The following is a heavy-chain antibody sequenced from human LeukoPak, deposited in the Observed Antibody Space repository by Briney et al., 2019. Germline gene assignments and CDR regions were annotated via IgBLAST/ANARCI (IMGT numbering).Heavy chain of an antibody. D-gene: IGHD5-24*01. J-gene: IGHJ4*02. CDR3: ARDPVEMATIGHFDY. CDR2: IKQDGSEK. V-gene: IGHV3-7*01. Sequence: GGSLRLSCAASGFTFSSYWMSWVRQAPGKGLEWVANIKQDGSEKYYVDSVKGRFTISRDNAKNSLYLQMNGLRAKDTAVYYCARDPVEMATIGHFDYWGQGTLVTVSS. CDR1: GFTFSSYW.